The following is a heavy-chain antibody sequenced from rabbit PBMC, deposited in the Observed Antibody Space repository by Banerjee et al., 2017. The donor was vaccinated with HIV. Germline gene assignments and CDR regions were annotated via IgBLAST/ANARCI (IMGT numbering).Heavy chain of an antibody. J-gene: IGHJ4*01. Sequence: QEQLVESGGGLVQPGGSLKLTCTGSGFSFNGTYYMCWVRQAPGKGLEWIGCIYVGSSGGTYYASWAKGRFTISKTSTTVTLEMTGLTAADTATYFCARDGDGSGLNFGLWGQGTLVTVS. D-gene: IGHD1-1*01. CDR3: ARDGDGSGLNFGL. CDR1: GFSFNGTYY. V-gene: IGHV1S45*01. CDR2: IYVGSSGGT.